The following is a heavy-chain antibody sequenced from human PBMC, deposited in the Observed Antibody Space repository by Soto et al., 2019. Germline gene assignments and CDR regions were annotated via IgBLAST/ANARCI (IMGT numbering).Heavy chain of an antibody. Sequence: PSETLSLTCAVSGGSISSSNWWSWVRQPPGKGLEWIGEIYHSGSTNYNPSLKSRVTISVDKSKNQFSLKLSSVTAADTAVYYCATEAPYYYGSGSISDMDVWGQGTTVT. CDR1: GGSISSSNW. V-gene: IGHV4-4*02. CDR2: IYHSGST. D-gene: IGHD3-10*01. J-gene: IGHJ6*02. CDR3: ATEAPYYYGSGSISDMDV.